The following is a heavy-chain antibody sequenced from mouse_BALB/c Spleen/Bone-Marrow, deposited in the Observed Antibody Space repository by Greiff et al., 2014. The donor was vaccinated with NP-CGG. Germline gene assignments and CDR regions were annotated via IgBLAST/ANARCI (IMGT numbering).Heavy chain of an antibody. CDR1: GFTFSSYD. V-gene: IGHV5-6*01. D-gene: IGHD2-4*01. Sequence: VQLKEAGGDLVRPGGSLKLSCAASGFTFSSYDMSWVRPTPDKRLGWVATIGSGGSYTYYPDSVKGRFTISRDNAKNTLYLQMSSLKSEDTAMYYCSRLSYDYDGAWFAYWGQGTLVTVSA. CDR3: SRLSYDYDGAWFAY. CDR2: IGSGGSYT. J-gene: IGHJ3*01.